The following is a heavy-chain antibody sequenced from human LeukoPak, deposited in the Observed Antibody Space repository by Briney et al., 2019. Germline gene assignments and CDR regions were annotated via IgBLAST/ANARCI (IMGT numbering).Heavy chain of an antibody. CDR2: ISGDGGTT. CDR1: GFTFHASS. D-gene: IGHD4-11*01. V-gene: IGHV3-43*02. Sequence: GGSLRLSCAASGFTFHASSMRWVRQAPGKGLEWVSLISGDGGTTYYADSVKGRFTISRDNSKSSLYLQMNSLTTEDTALYYCAKADYSNKGDVFHVWGQGTMVTVSS. CDR3: AKADYSNKGDVFHV. J-gene: IGHJ3*01.